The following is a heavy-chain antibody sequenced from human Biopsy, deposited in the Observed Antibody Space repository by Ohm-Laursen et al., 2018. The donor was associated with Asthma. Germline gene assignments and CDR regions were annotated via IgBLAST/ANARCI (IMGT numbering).Heavy chain of an antibody. CDR1: GGTFRTFA. V-gene: IGHV1-69*01. CDR2: IIPLYGVP. D-gene: IGHD3-16*01. J-gene: IGHJ6*02. Sequence: SSVKVSCKASGGTFRTFAFNWVRQAPGQGLEWMGGIIPLYGVPKVAQKFQGRVTITADASTSTAYMEMSSLRSEDTAVYYCARVDAIMISGDFYFYSGFDLWGQGTTVRVSS. CDR3: ARVDAIMISGDFYFYSGFDL.